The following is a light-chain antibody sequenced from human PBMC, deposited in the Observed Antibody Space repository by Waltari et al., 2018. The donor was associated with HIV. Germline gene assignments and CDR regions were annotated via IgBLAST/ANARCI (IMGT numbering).Light chain of an antibody. CDR3: AAWDDSLSGYV. CDR2: SSN. CDR1: SSNIGSSY. J-gene: IGLJ1*01. Sequence: QSVLTQPPSASGTPGQRATISCSGSSSNIGSSYVYWYQQVPGTAPKLLIYSSNHRPSGVPDRFSGSKSGTSASLAISGLRSEDEADYYCAAWDDSLSGYVFGTGTKVTVL. V-gene: IGLV1-47*01.